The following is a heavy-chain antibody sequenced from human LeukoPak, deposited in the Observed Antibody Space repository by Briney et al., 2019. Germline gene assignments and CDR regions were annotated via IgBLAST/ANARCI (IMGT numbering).Heavy chain of an antibody. Sequence: SETLSLTCTVSGGSISSYYWSWIRQPAGKGLEWIGRVYTSGSTNYNPSLKSRVTMSVDTSKNQFSLKLSSVTAADTAVYYCAGNYYGSGSYYSEDRYWGQGTLVTVSS. D-gene: IGHD3-10*01. V-gene: IGHV4-4*07. CDR1: GGSISSYY. CDR3: AGNYYGSGSYYSEDRY. CDR2: VYTSGST. J-gene: IGHJ4*02.